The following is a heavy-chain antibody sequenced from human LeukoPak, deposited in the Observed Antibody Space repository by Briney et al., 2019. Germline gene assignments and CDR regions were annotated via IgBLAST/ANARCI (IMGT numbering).Heavy chain of an antibody. D-gene: IGHD6-13*01. CDR1: GYTFTSYG. J-gene: IGHJ5*02. CDR3: ARADSSSWYWNWFDP. Sequence: ASVKVSCKASGYTFTSYGISWVRHAPGQGLEWMGLISAYNGNTNYAQKLQGRVTMTTDTSTTTAYMELRSLRSDDTAVYYCARADSSSWYWNWFDPWGQGTLVTVSS. CDR2: ISAYNGNT. V-gene: IGHV1-18*01.